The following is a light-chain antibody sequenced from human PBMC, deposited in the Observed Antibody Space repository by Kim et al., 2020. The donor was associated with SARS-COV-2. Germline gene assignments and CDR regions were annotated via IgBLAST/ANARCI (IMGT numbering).Light chain of an antibody. CDR3: QQYYSYPRT. Sequence: AIRMTQSPSSFSASTGDRVTITCRASQGISSYLAWYQQKPGKAPKLLIYAASTLQSGVPSRFIGSESGTDFTLTITCLQSDDFATYYCQQYYSYPRTFGQGTKVEIK. CDR1: QGISSY. J-gene: IGKJ1*01. V-gene: IGKV1-8*01. CDR2: AAS.